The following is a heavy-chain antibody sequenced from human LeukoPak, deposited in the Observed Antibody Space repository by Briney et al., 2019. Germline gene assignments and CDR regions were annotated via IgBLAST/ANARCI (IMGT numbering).Heavy chain of an antibody. Sequence: PGRSLRLSCAASGFTFSSFAMHWVRQAPGKGLEWVALISNDGSNKYYADSVKGRVTISRDNSKNTLYLQMNSLRAEDTAVYYCASGEYWAVAEGIGYFDYWGQGTLVTVSS. D-gene: IGHD6-19*01. J-gene: IGHJ4*02. CDR1: GFTFSSFA. CDR2: ISNDGSNK. V-gene: IGHV3-30-3*01. CDR3: ASGEYWAVAEGIGYFDY.